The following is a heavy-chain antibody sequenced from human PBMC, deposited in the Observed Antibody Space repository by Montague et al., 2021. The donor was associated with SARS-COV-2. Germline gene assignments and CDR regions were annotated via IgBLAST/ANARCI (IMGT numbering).Heavy chain of an antibody. CDR1: GDSVSTNSGT. CDR2: TYYRSEWYS. CDR3: ARAERGSCGDGNCYQYFFNY. D-gene: IGHD2-15*01. V-gene: IGHV6-1*01. J-gene: IGHJ4*02. Sequence: CAISGDSVSTNSGTWNWVRLSPSRGLEWLGRTYYRSEWYSDYSVSVKSRISINPDTSKNRFSLQLNSVTPEDTAVYYCARAERGSCGDGNCYQYFFNYWGRGTLVTVSS.